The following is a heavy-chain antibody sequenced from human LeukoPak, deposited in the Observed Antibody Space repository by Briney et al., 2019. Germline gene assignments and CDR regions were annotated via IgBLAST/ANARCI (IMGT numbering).Heavy chain of an antibody. CDR3: AKVVVAATDYYYYGMDV. CDR2: ISWNSGSI. V-gene: IGHV3-9*01. D-gene: IGHD2-15*01. Sequence: PGGSLRLSCAASGFTFDDYAMHWVRQAPGKGLEWVSGISWNSGSIGYADSVKGRFTISRDNAKNSLYLQMNSLRAENTALYYCAKVVVAATDYYYYGMDVWGQGTTVTVSS. CDR1: GFTFDDYA. J-gene: IGHJ6*02.